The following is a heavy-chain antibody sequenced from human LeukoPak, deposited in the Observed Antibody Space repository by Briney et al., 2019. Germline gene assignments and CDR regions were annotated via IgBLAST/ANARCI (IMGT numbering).Heavy chain of an antibody. J-gene: IGHJ4*02. V-gene: IGHV3-23*01. Sequence: GGSLRLSCAVSGFAFGSEAMSWVRQSPARGLEWVASISPGGGTAYYADYVKGRFTISRDNSNNTLYVQMHSLRAEDTAVYYCAKVRSGSANWALRIFDNWGQGTLVTVSS. CDR3: AKVRSGSANWALRIFDN. CDR2: ISPGGGTA. D-gene: IGHD1-1*01. CDR1: GFAFGSEA.